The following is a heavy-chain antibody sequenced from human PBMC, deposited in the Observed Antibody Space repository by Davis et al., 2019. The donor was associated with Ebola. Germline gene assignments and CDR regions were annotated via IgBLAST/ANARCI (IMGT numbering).Heavy chain of an antibody. V-gene: IGHV3-23*01. Sequence: PGGSLRLSCAASGFTFSSYAMSWVRQAPGKGLEWVSAISGSGVSTYYADSVKGRFTISRDNSKNTLYLQMNSLRAEDTAVYYCAKQLTMIVVPTFDPWGQGTLVTVSS. CDR2: ISGSGVST. CDR3: AKQLTMIVVPTFDP. J-gene: IGHJ5*02. CDR1: GFTFSSYA. D-gene: IGHD3-22*01.